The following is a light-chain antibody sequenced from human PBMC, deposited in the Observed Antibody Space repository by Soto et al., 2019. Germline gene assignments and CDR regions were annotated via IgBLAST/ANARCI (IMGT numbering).Light chain of an antibody. J-gene: IGKJ1*01. Sequence: EIVLTQSPGTLSLSPGERATLSCGATQSVSSSLLAWYQQKPGQAPRLLIYAASSRATGIPGRFSGSGSGTDFTLTISSLEPEDFAVYYCHQYGTPPGTFGQGTKVDI. CDR2: AAS. CDR1: QSVSSSL. CDR3: HQYGTPPGT. V-gene: IGKV3-20*01.